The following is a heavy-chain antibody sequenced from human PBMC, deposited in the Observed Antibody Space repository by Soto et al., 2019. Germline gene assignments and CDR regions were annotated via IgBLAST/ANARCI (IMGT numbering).Heavy chain of an antibody. CDR2: IYYSGST. J-gene: IGHJ4*02. V-gene: IGHV4-59*01. Sequence: PSETLSLTCTVSGGSISSYYWSWIRQPPGKGLEWIGYIYYSGSTNYNPSLKSRVTISVDTSKNQFSLKLSSVTAADTAVYYCARATPTVTTCSYDYWGQGTLVTVSS. CDR1: GGSISSYY. D-gene: IGHD4-17*01. CDR3: ARATPTVTTCSYDY.